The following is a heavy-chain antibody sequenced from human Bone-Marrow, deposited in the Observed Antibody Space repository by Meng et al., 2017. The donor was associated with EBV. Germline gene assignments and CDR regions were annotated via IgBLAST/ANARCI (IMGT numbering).Heavy chain of an antibody. CDR2: LIPMTGVA. V-gene: IGHV1-69*01. Sequence: QVPLVPHGAGVKKPGSSVTASRKTSGGTFRSDAISWVRQAPGQGLVWMGGLIPMTGVAHYAQKFQDRVSIIADESTSTHYLELSSLRSEDTAIYFCASESGRGFTPDYWGQGTLVTVSS. J-gene: IGHJ4*02. CDR3: ASESGRGFTPDY. D-gene: IGHD3-10*01. CDR1: GGTFRSDA.